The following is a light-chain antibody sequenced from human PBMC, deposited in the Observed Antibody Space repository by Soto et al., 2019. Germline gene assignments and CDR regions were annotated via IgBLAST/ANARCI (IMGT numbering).Light chain of an antibody. J-gene: IGKJ5*01. Sequence: DIQMTQSATTMSAFVGDRVTITCRASQGISNYLAWFQQKPGKVPKRLIYDASSLQTGVPSRFSGSGSGTEFTLTISSLQPEDFATYYCLQHKSYPITFGQGTRLEIK. CDR2: DAS. V-gene: IGKV1-17*03. CDR1: QGISNY. CDR3: LQHKSYPIT.